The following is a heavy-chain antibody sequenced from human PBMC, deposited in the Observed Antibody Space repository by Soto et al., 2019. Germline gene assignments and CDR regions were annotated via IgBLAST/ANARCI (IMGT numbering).Heavy chain of an antibody. CDR3: ARDRDWAFDI. CDR2: TGTSRKYT. J-gene: IGHJ3*02. D-gene: IGHD3-9*01. CDR1: GYSLRDYS. Sequence: LRXSCAASGYSLRDYSINWVRQAPGKGLEWVSYTGTSRKYTFYADSVRGRFTISRDDARNSVYLQLNSLRDEDTAVYYCARDRDWAFDIWGQGPMVTVSS. V-gene: IGHV3-48*02.